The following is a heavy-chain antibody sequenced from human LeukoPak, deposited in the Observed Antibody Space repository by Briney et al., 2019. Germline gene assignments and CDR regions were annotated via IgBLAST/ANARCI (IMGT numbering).Heavy chain of an antibody. Sequence: SETLSLTCAVYGGSFSGYYWSWIRQPPGKGLEWIGEINHSGSTNYNPSLKSRVTISVDTSKNQFSLKLSSVTAADTTVYYCARGLDYGDPRDFDYWGQGTLVTVSS. D-gene: IGHD4-17*01. CDR3: ARGLDYGDPRDFDY. V-gene: IGHV4-34*01. CDR2: INHSGST. CDR1: GGSFSGYY. J-gene: IGHJ4*02.